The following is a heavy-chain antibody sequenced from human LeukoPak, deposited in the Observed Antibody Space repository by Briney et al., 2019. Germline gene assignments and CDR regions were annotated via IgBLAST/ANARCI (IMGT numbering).Heavy chain of an antibody. D-gene: IGHD3-22*01. CDR2: MNPNSGNT. CDR1: GYTFTSYD. J-gene: IGHJ4*02. Sequence: ASVKVSCKASGYTFTSYDINWVRQATGQGLEWMGWMNPNSGNTGYAQKFQGRVTITRNTSISTAYMELSSLRSEDTAVYYCARAENYDSSPTGYWGQGTLVTVSS. V-gene: IGHV1-8*03. CDR3: ARAENYDSSPTGY.